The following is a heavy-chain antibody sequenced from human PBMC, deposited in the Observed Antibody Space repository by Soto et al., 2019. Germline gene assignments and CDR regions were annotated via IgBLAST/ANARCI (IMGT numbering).Heavy chain of an antibody. J-gene: IGHJ4*02. Sequence: QVQLVQSGAEVKKPGSSVKVSCKASGGTFSSYAISWVRQAPGQGLEWMGGIIHIFGTTNYAQKIQRRVTSTTKESTSTANIELSSLRSDDTAVYNCARINSSGWLETIDYWGQGTGVTDSS. V-gene: IGHV1-69*05. D-gene: IGHD6-19*01. CDR2: IIHIFGTT. CDR1: GGTFSSYA. CDR3: ARINSSGWLETIDY.